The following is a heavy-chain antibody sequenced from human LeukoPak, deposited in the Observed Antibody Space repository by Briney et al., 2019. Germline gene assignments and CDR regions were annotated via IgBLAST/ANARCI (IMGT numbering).Heavy chain of an antibody. CDR3: ARVVKGQLVLGALGY. J-gene: IGHJ4*02. CDR2: ISAYNGNT. CDR1: GYTFTSYG. Sequence: GASVKVSCKASGYTFTSYGISWVRQAPGQGLEWMGWISAYNGNTNYAQKLQGRVTMTTDTSTSTAYMELRSLRSDDTAVYYCARVVKGQLVLGALGYWGQGTLVTVSS. V-gene: IGHV1-18*01. D-gene: IGHD6-6*01.